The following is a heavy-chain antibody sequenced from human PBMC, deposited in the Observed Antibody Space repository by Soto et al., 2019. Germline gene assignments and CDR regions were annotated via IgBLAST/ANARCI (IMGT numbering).Heavy chain of an antibody. CDR1: GGSISSGDYS. Sequence: QLQLQESGSGLVKPSQTLSLTCAVSGGSISSGDYSWSWIRQPPAKGLEWIGYIYHSGSSSYNPSLKSRVTISVDRSKNQFSLKLSSVPAADKAVYYCARVPGLWGRGTLVTVSS. CDR2: IYHSGSS. J-gene: IGHJ2*01. V-gene: IGHV4-30-2*01. CDR3: ARVPGL.